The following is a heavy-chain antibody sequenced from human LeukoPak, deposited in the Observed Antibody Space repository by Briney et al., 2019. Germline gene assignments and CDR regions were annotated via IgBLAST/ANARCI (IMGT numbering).Heavy chain of an antibody. V-gene: IGHV3-48*03. CDR1: GFTFSSYA. CDR2: ISSSGSTI. D-gene: IGHD6-6*01. J-gene: IGHJ6*02. Sequence: GGSLRLSCAASGFTFSSYAMHWVRQAPGKGLEWLSYISSSGSTIDYADSVKGRFTISRDNAKNSLYLQMNSLRAEDTAVYYCAREISSSRPYYGMDVWGQGTTVTISS. CDR3: AREISSSRPYYGMDV.